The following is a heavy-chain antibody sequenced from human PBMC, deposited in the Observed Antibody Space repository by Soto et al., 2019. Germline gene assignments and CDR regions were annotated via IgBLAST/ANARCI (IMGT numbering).Heavy chain of an antibody. V-gene: IGHV1-18*01. J-gene: IGHJ4*02. CDR2: ISAYNGNT. CDR1: GYTFTSYG. CDR3: ARGSTGIAACLTWYKKPYYFDY. Sequence: ASVKVSCKASGYTFTSYGISWVRQAPGQGLEWMGWISAYNGNTNYAQKLQGRVTMTTDTSTSTAYMELRSLRSDDTAVYYCARGSTGIAACLTWYKKPYYFDYWGQGTLVTVST. D-gene: IGHD6-6*01.